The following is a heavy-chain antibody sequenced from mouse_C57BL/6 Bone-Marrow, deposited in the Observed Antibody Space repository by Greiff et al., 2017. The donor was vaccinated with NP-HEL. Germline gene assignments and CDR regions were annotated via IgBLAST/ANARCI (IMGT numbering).Heavy chain of an antibody. D-gene: IGHD1-1*01. V-gene: IGHV14-1*01. CDR2: IDPEDGDT. J-gene: IGHJ2*01. CDR1: GFNIKDYY. CDR3: TGFYYYGDYFDY. Sequence: VQLQQSGAELVRPGASVKLSCTASGFNIKDYYMHWVKQRPEQGLEWIGRIDPEDGDTEYAPKFQGKATMTADTSSNTAYLQLSSLTSEDTAVYYFTGFYYYGDYFDYWGQGTTLTVSS.